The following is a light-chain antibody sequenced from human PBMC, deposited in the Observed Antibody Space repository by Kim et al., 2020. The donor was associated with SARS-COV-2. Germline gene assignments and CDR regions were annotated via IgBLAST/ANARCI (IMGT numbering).Light chain of an antibody. CDR3: TTWDDSLSGWV. Sequence: QLVLTQPPSASGTPGQKFTISCSGSSSNIGSFSVSWYQQLPGTAPRVLIYNNTQRPSGVPDRFSGSKSGTSASLAISGLQSEDDADYFCTTWDDSLSGWVFGRGTQLTVL. CDR1: SSNIGSFS. CDR2: NNT. J-gene: IGLJ3*02. V-gene: IGLV1-44*01.